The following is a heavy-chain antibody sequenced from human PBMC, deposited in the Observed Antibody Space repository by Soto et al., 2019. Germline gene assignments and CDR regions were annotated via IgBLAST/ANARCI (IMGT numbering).Heavy chain of an antibody. V-gene: IGHV1-8*01. CDR2: MNPNSGNT. J-gene: IGHJ4*02. CDR3: ARGEGDVVVVAAKGDY. CDR1: GYTFTSYD. D-gene: IGHD2-15*01. Sequence: QVQLVQSGAEVKKPGASVKVSCKASGYTFTSYDINWVRQATGQGLEWMGWMNPNSGNTGYAQKFQGRVTMTRNTSISTAYMELSSLRSEDTAVYYCARGEGDVVVVAAKGDYWGQGTLVTVSS.